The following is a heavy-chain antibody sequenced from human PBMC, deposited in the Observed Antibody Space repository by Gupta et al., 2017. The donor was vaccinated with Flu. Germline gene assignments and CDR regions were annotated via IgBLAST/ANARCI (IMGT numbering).Heavy chain of an antibody. CDR2: IRSSGSTI. CDR1: GFTFSSYE. J-gene: IGHJ4*02. CDR3: GRLAFLDH. Sequence: EVQLVESGGGLVQPGGSLRLSCAASGFTFSSYEMNWVRQAPGKGLEWVSYIRSSGSTIYYADSVKSRFTISRDNAKNSLYLQMNTLRAEDKAVYYCGRLAFLDHWGQGTLVTVSS. V-gene: IGHV3-48*03.